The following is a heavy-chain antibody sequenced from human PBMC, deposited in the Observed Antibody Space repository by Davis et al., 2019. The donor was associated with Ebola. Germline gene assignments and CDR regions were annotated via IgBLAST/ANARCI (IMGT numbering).Heavy chain of an antibody. Sequence: LRLSCAISGDSVSGGSGAWNWIRQSPSRGLEWLGRTYYNSKWYSDYAPSVKSRITINPDTSKNQLSLHLNSVTPEDTAIYYCARGWYRTGLDVWGQGTTVTVSS. D-gene: IGHD6-19*01. J-gene: IGHJ6*02. V-gene: IGHV6-1*01. CDR2: TYYNSKWYS. CDR3: ARGWYRTGLDV. CDR1: GDSVSGGSGA.